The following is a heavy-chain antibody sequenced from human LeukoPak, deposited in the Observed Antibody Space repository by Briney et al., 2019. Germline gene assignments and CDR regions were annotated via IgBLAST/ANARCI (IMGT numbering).Heavy chain of an antibody. J-gene: IGHJ4*02. V-gene: IGHV1-18*01. Sequence: GASVKVSCKVSGYTLTELSMHWVRQAPGQGLEWMGWISAYNGNTNYAQKLQGRVTMTTDTSTSTAYMELRSLRSDDTAVYYCARGVATIRPLDYWGRGTLVTVSS. CDR3: ARGVATIRPLDY. CDR2: ISAYNGNT. CDR1: GYTLTELS. D-gene: IGHD5-12*01.